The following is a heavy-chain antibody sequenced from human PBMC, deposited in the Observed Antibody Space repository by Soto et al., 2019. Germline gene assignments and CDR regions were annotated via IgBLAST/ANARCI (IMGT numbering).Heavy chain of an antibody. CDR3: AKEDDAWTNGHFDI. D-gene: IGHD2-8*01. V-gene: IGHV3-23*01. Sequence: EVQLLESGGGLVQPGGSLRLSCAASGFSFSSYDMSWVRQAPGKGLEWVSGIIGSGGSAYYADSVKGRFTISRDNPKNTLYVQMNSLRAEDTAIYYCAKEDDAWTNGHFDIWGQGTMVTVSS. J-gene: IGHJ3*02. CDR2: IIGSGGSA. CDR1: GFSFSSYD.